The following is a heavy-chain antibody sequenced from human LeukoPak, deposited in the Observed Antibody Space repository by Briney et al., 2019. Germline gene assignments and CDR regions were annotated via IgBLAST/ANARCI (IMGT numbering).Heavy chain of an antibody. Sequence: GGSLRLSCAASGFTFSDAWMSWVRQAPGKGLEWVGRIKSKTDGGTTDYAAPVKGRFTISRDDSKNTLYLQMNSLRAEDTAVYYCARFSTKAAGLDYWGQGTLVTVSS. CDR1: GFTFSDAW. CDR2: IKSKTDGGTT. D-gene: IGHD6-13*01. J-gene: IGHJ4*02. CDR3: ARFSTKAAGLDY. V-gene: IGHV3-15*05.